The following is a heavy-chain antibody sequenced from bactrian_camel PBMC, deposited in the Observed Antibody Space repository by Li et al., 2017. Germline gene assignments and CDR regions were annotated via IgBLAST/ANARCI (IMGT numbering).Heavy chain of an antibody. CDR1: GHGINFVC. Sequence: EVQLVESGGNLVQPGGSLRLSCAASGHGINFVCMGWVRQAPGKGLEWVSVISDDGGSTYYADSVKGRFTISRDNAKNTVYLQMNSLKSDDTAMYYCAVDRLVGNLIAGRPKYWGQGTQVTVS. V-gene: IGHV3S40*01. D-gene: IGHD6*01. CDR3: AVDRLVGNLIAGRPKY. CDR2: ISDDGGST. J-gene: IGHJ4*01.